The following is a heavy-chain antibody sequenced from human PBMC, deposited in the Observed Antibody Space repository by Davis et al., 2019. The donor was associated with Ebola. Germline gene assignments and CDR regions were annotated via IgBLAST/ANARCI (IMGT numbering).Heavy chain of an antibody. V-gene: IGHV4-39*07. CDR3: ARETTIFGVVIPFDY. CDR2: IYYSGST. CDR1: GGSISSSSYY. D-gene: IGHD3-3*01. J-gene: IGHJ4*02. Sequence: PSETLSLTCTVSGGSISSSSYYWGWIRQPPGKGLEWIGSIYYSGSTYYNPSLKSRVTISVDTSKNQFSLKLSSVTAADTAVYYCARETTIFGVVIPFDYWGQGTLVTVSS.